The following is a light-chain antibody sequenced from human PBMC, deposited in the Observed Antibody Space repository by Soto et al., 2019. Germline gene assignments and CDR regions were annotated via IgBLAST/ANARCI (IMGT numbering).Light chain of an antibody. V-gene: IGKV3-15*01. CDR3: QQYGDSPMYS. CDR1: QSVSSN. J-gene: IGKJ2*01. Sequence: EIVMTQSPATLSVSPGERATLSCRASQSVSSNVAWYQQKPGQAPRLLIYDASTRATAIPDRFIGSGSGTDFTLTISRLEPEDFAVYYCQQYGDSPMYSFGQGTKVDIK. CDR2: DAS.